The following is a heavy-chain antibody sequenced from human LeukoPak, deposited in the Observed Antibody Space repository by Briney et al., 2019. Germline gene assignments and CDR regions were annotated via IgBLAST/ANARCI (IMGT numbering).Heavy chain of an antibody. J-gene: IGHJ3*02. D-gene: IGHD6-13*01. CDR2: ISGSGGST. Sequence: GGSLRLSCAASGFTFSGYAMSWVRQAQGKGRECLSAISGSGGSTYYADSVKGRFTISRDNSKNTLYLQMNSLRAEDTAVYYCAKDLGSSSWEGFDIWGQGTMVTVSS. CDR3: AKDLGSSSWEGFDI. CDR1: GFTFSGYA. V-gene: IGHV3-23*01.